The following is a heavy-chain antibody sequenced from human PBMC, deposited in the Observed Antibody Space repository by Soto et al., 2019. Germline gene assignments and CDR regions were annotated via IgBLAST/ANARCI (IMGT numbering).Heavy chain of an antibody. J-gene: IGHJ4*02. CDR1: GGSSINYY. CDR3: ARALAVPGYYFDY. D-gene: IGHD6-19*01. V-gene: IGHV4-59*01. CDR2: VYSSGHT. Sequence: QVQLQESGPGLVKPSETLSLTCTVSGGSSINYYWTWIRQPPGKGLEWIGYVYSSGHTSYNPSLKSRVTISIDTSKNQFPLKRSSVTAADTAVYYCARALAVPGYYFDYWGQGTLVTVSS.